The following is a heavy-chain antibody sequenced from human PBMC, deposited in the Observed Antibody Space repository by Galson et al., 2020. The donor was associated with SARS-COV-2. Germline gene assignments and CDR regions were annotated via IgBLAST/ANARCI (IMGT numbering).Heavy chain of an antibody. Sequence: GGSLRLSCAASGFTFSNYGMHWVRQAPGKGLEWVAVISYDGGDKYYADSVKGRFTISRDKSKNTLYLQMNSLGAEDTAVYYCAKGSYYGELIPFDYGGHIALVIVS. CDR1: GFTFSNYG. CDR3: AKGSYYGELIPFDY. CDR2: ISYDGGDK. J-gene: IGHJ4*01. V-gene: IGHV3-30*18. D-gene: IGHD4-17*01.